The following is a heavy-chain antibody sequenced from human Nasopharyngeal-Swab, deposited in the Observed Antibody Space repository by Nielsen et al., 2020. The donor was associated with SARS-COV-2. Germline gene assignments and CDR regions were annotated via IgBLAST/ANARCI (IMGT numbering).Heavy chain of an antibody. D-gene: IGHD3-10*01. V-gene: IGHV3-30*04. CDR2: ISYDGSNK. CDR1: GFTFGDYA. J-gene: IGHJ4*02. Sequence: GESLKISCTASGFTFGDYAMHWVRQAPGKGLEWVAVISYDGSNKYYADSVKGRFTISRDNSKNTLYLQMNSLRAEDTAVYYCARSYEYYYGSGSYYKSAQDYWGQGTLVTVSS. CDR3: ARSYEYYYGSGSYYKSAQDY.